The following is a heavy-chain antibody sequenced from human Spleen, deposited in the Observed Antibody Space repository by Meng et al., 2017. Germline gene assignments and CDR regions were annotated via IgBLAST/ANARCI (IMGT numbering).Heavy chain of an antibody. J-gene: IGHJ4*02. D-gene: IGHD2-21*02. V-gene: IGHV3-74*01. Sequence: VQLVESGGGLVQPGGSLRLSCVASGFTFNKYWGHWVRQAPGKGLVWVSLINTDGSTTNYADSVKGRFTISRDNAKNTLYLQMNSLRAEDTAVYYCASELWGDFPHWGQGTLVTVSS. CDR1: GFTFNKYW. CDR2: INTDGSTT. CDR3: ASELWGDFPH.